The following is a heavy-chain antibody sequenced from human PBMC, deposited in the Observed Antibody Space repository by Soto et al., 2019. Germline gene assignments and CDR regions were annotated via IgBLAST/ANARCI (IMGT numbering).Heavy chain of an antibody. J-gene: IGHJ4*02. CDR3: ARTRSRGQNYGYDC. V-gene: IGHV1-69*01. CDR2: IIPIFGTT. Sequence: QVQLVQSGAEVKKPGSSVKVSCKASGGTFSSNAINWVRQAPGQGLEWMGRIIPIFGTTDYAQRFQGRVTITADESTSTAYMELSSLRSEDTAVYYCARTRSRGQNYGYDCWGQGTQVTVSS. CDR1: GGTFSSNA. D-gene: IGHD5-18*01.